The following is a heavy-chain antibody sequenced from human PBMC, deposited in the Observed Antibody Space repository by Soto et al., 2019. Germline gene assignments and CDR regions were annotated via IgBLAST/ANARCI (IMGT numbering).Heavy chain of an antibody. J-gene: IGHJ4*02. CDR1: GYTFTSYA. CDR3: ARDQSTFGGVTRPNY. Sequence: GASVKVSCKASGYTFTSYAIHWVRQAPGQRLEWMGWINAGNGNIKYSQKFQGRVTITRDTSASTAYMELSSLRSEDTAVYYCARDQSTFGGVTRPNYWGQGPLVTVSS. CDR2: INAGNGNI. V-gene: IGHV1-3*01. D-gene: IGHD3-16*01.